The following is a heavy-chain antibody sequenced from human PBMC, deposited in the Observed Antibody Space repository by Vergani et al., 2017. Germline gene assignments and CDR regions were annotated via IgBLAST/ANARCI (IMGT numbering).Heavy chain of an antibody. J-gene: IGHJ4*02. Sequence: EVQLVESGGGLVQPGGSLRLSCAASGFTFSSYWMSWVRQAPGKGLEWVSVIYSGGSTYYADSVKGRFTISRDNSKNTLYLQMNSLRAEDTAVYYCATSRDGLFDYWGQGTRLTVSS. V-gene: IGHV3-66*02. CDR2: IYSGGST. CDR3: ATSRDGLFDY. CDR1: GFTFSSYW. D-gene: IGHD5-24*01.